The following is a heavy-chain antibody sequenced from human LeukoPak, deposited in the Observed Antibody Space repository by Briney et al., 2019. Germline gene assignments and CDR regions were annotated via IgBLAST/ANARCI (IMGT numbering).Heavy chain of an antibody. CDR1: GFTFSTYD. CDR3: ARGLCSGGVCYQWDHYYYMDV. Sequence: GGSLRLSCAASGFTFSTYDMHWVRHAKGRGLEWVSSVGTAGDTDYPASVRGRFTISRENAKTSLFLQMNSLGTGDTAVYYCARGLCSGGVCYQWDHYYYMDVWGKGTTVTVSS. V-gene: IGHV3-13*01. D-gene: IGHD2-15*01. J-gene: IGHJ6*03. CDR2: VGTAGDT.